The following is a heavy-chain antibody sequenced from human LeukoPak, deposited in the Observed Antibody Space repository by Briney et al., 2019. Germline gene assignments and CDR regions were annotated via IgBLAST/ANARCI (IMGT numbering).Heavy chain of an antibody. Sequence: SETLSLTCTVSGGSVSNYYWSWIRQPAGKGLEWIGRVYTSGGTDYNPSLSSRVTMSVDTSKNHFSLKLSSVTAADTAIYYCAREHRDFVGDGYYYGCWGQGTVVTVSP. CDR1: GGSVSNYY. D-gene: IGHD3-22*01. CDR2: VYTSGGT. V-gene: IGHV4-4*07. CDR3: AREHRDFVGDGYYYGC. J-gene: IGHJ4*02.